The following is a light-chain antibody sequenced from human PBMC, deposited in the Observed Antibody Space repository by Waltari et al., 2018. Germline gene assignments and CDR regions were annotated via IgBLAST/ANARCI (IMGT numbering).Light chain of an antibody. V-gene: IGKV3-20*01. CDR3: QKYVNLPAT. CDR2: DAS. Sequence: EIVLTQSPGTLSLSPGERAPLSCRASQSVGRYLAWYQQKPGQAPRPLIYDASTRATGIPDRFSGSGSGTDFSLTISRLESEDFAVYYCQKYVNLPATFGQGTKVEIK. CDR1: QSVGRY. J-gene: IGKJ1*01.